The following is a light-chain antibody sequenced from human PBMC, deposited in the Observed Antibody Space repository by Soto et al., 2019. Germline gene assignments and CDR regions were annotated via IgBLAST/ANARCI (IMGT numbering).Light chain of an antibody. V-gene: IGLV2-14*01. CDR2: DVS. J-gene: IGLJ1*01. CDR1: ISDVGIYNY. CDR3: SSYTSSRTMYV. Sequence: QPGSVSGSPGQSITISCTGAISDVGIYNYVSWYQQHPGKAPKLIIYDVSNRPSGVPNRFSGSKSGNTASLTISGLQAEDEADYYCSSYTSSRTMYVFGTGTKVTVL.